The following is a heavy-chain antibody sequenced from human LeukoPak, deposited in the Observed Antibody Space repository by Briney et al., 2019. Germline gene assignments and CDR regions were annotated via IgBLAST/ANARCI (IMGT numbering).Heavy chain of an antibody. CDR2: IVPIFDTP. Sequence: SVKVSCKASGYIFTSYDISWVRQAPGQGLEWMGGIVPIFDTPNYAQKFQGRVTITADKSTSTAYMELRSLRSEDTAVYYCASPEVVNYYYYYMDVWGKGTTVTVSS. D-gene: IGHD3-22*01. CDR3: ASPEVVNYYYYYMDV. V-gene: IGHV1-69*06. J-gene: IGHJ6*03. CDR1: GYIFTSYD.